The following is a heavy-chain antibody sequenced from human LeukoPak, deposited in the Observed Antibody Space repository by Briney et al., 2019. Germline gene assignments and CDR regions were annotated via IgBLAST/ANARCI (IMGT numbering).Heavy chain of an antibody. CDR3: ARASRGIAANLCFDY. D-gene: IGHD2-15*01. CDR1: GFTFGDYW. CDR2: IKEDGSEK. J-gene: IGHJ4*02. Sequence: PGGSLRLSCAASGFTFGDYWMSWVRQAPGKGLEWVANIKEDGSEKYYVDSVKGRFTISRDNAKNSLYLQMNSLRVEDTAVYYCARASRGIAANLCFDYWGQGTLVTVSS. V-gene: IGHV3-7*01.